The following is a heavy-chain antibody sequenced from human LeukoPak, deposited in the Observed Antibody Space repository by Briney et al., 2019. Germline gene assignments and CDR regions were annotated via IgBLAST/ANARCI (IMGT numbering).Heavy chain of an antibody. Sequence: ASVKVCCKASGYTFTDYYMHWERQAPGQGFEWMGWINPNDGDTNYAQKFQGRVTMTRDTSISTAHMEVSRLRSDDTAVYYCARANFLYCSSTTCLFDYWGQGTLVTVSS. D-gene: IGHD2-2*01. V-gene: IGHV1-2*02. CDR3: ARANFLYCSSTTCLFDY. CDR2: INPNDGDT. CDR1: GYTFTDYY. J-gene: IGHJ4*02.